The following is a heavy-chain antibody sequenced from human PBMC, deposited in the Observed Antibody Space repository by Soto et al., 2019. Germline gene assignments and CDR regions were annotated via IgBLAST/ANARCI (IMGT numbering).Heavy chain of an antibody. CDR2: ISGSGGST. D-gene: IGHD5-12*01. J-gene: IGHJ6*02. CDR3: EKDRWARGLRFRYFYGMDV. V-gene: IGHV3-23*01. CDR1: GFTFSSYA. Sequence: PGGSLRLSCAASGFTFSSYAMSWVRQAPGKGLEWVSAISGSGGSTYYADSVKGRFTISRDNSKNTLYLQMNSLRAEDTAVYYCEKDRWARGLRFRYFYGMDVWGQGTTVTVSS.